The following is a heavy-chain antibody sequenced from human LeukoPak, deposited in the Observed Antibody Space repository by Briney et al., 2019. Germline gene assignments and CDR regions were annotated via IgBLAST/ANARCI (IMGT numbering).Heavy chain of an antibody. CDR2: ISGSGGST. Sequence: GGSLRLSCAASGFTFSSYAMSWVRQAPGKGLEWVSAISGSGGSTYYADSVKGRFTISRDNSKNTLYLQMNSLRAEDTAVYYCAKDILPYCSSTSCALDYWGQGTLVTVSS. D-gene: IGHD2-2*01. J-gene: IGHJ4*02. CDR3: AKDILPYCSSTSCALDY. CDR1: GFTFSSYA. V-gene: IGHV3-23*01.